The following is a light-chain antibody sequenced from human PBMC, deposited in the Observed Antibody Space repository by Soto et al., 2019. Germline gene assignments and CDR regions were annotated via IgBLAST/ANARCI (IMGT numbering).Light chain of an antibody. CDR1: SSDVGVYNY. J-gene: IGLJ2*01. V-gene: IGLV2-11*01. Sequence: QSVLTQPRSVSGSPGQSVTISCTGTSSDVGVYNYVSWYQQHPGKAPKLMIYDVNERPSGVPDRFSGSKSGTSASLAITGLQAEDEADYYCQSYDSSLSLFGGGTKLTVL. CDR3: QSYDSSLSL. CDR2: DVN.